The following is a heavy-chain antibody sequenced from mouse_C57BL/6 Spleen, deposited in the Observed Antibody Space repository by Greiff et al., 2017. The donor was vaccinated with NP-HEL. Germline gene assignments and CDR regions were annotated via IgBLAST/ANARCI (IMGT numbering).Heavy chain of an antibody. CDR3: ARDSRGYFDY. CDR2: ISDGGSYT. D-gene: IGHD6-1*01. V-gene: IGHV5-4*01. J-gene: IGHJ2*01. CDR1: GFTFSSYA. Sequence: DVHLVESGGGLVKPGGSLKLSCAASGFTFSSYAMSWVRQTPEKRLEWVATISDGGSYTYYPDNVKGRFTISRDNAKNNLYLQMNHLKSEDTAMYYCARDSRGYFDYWGQGTTLTVSS.